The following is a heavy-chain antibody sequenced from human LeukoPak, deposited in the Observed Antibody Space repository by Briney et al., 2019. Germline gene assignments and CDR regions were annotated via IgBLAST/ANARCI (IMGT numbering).Heavy chain of an antibody. V-gene: IGHV4-34*01. J-gene: IGHJ4*02. CDR3: ASRSSGYYN. Sequence: LQWIGEINHTATTNYNPSLKRRVTISVDTSNNQSSLKLSSVTAADTAVYYCASRSSGYYNRGQGTLVTVSS. D-gene: IGHD3-22*01. CDR2: INHTATT.